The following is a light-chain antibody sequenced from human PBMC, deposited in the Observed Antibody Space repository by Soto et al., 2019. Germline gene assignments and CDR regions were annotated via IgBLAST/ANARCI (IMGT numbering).Light chain of an antibody. V-gene: IGKV1-5*03. CDR3: QHYHSWPWT. CDR1: QTIISW. CDR2: KAS. Sequence: DIQMTQSPSTLSASVGDNVTITCRASQTIISWLAWFQQKPGKAPDLLIFKASNLQTGVPSRFSGSGFGTEFTLTITGLQPDDFATYYCQHYHSWPWTFGQGTRVETK. J-gene: IGKJ1*01.